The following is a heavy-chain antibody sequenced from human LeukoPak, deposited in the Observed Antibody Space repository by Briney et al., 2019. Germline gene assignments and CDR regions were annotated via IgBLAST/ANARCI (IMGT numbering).Heavy chain of an antibody. CDR2: IYYSGST. CDR3: ARDLGLTGDGGGY. CDR1: GGSISSSSYY. Sequence: SETLSLTCTVSGGSISSSSYYWGWIRQPPGKGREWIGSIYYSGSTYYNPSLKSRVTISVDTSKNQFSLKLSSVTAADTAVYYCARDLGLTGDGGGYWGQGTLVTVSS. D-gene: IGHD7-27*01. V-gene: IGHV4-39*07. J-gene: IGHJ4*02.